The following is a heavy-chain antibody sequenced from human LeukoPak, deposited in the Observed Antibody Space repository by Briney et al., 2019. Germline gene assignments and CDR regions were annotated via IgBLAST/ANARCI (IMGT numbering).Heavy chain of an antibody. CDR3: ARGLSGPLDY. CDR2: IYSGGST. J-gene: IGHJ4*02. CDR1: GFTVSHNY. D-gene: IGHD5-12*01. V-gene: IGHV3-66*01. Sequence: GGSLRLSCAASGFTVSHNYMSWVRQAPGKGLEWVSVIYSGGSTNYADSVKGKFTISRDNSKNTLYLQMNSLRAEDTAVYYCARGLSGPLDYWGQGTLVTVSS.